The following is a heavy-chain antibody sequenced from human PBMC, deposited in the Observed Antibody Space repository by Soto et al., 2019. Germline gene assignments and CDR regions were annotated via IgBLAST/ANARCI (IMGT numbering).Heavy chain of an antibody. Sequence: EVQVVESGGGLVKPGGSLRLSCNFTFSMYSMNWVRQAPGKGLEWVASISSGSAFIKYADSVKGRFSISRDNAKNSVSLQMNSLRAEDTAMYYFTRDQGGIYDIRFDPLGRGTLVTVS. D-gene: IGHD1-26*01. J-gene: IGHJ5*02. CDR3: TRDQGGIYDIRFDP. CDR2: ISSGSAFI. CDR1: TFSMYS. V-gene: IGHV3-21*01.